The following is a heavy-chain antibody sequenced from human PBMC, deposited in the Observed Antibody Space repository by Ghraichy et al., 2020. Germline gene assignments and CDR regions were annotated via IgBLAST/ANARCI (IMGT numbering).Heavy chain of an antibody. CDR1: GGSVSSGSYY. Sequence: SETLSLTCTVSGGSVSSGSYYWSWIRQPPGKGLEWIGYIYYSGSTNYNPSLKSRVTISVDTSKNQFSLKLSSVTAADTAVYYCARGAGFDYYDSSGSLDYWGQGTLVTVSS. J-gene: IGHJ4*02. D-gene: IGHD3-22*01. V-gene: IGHV4-61*01. CDR2: IYYSGST. CDR3: ARGAGFDYYDSSGSLDY.